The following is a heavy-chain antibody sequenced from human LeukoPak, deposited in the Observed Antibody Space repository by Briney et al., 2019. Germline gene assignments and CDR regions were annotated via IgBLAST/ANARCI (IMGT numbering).Heavy chain of an antibody. D-gene: IGHD6-13*01. CDR2: ISAYNGST. CDR3: ARVEVGSSWSINYYYYGMDV. Sequence: ASVKVSCKASGYTFTSYGISWVRQAPGQGLEWMGWISAYNGSTNYAQKLQGRVTMATDTSTSTAYMELRSLRSDDTAVYYCARVEVGSSWSINYYYYGMDVWGQGTTVTVSS. CDR1: GYTFTSYG. V-gene: IGHV1-18*01. J-gene: IGHJ6*02.